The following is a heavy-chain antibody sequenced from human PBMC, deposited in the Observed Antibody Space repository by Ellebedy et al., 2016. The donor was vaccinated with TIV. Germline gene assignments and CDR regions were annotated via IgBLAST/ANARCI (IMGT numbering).Heavy chain of an antibody. V-gene: IGHV4-39*01. Sequence: MPSETLSLTCTLSGGSISSSSYYWGWIRQPPGKGLEWIGSMYYSGSTYYNPSLKSRVTISVDTSKNQFSLNLNSVTAADTAVYYCARRAVVTMFDYWGQGTLVTVTS. CDR1: GGSISSSSYY. D-gene: IGHD2-21*02. J-gene: IGHJ4*02. CDR2: MYYSGST. CDR3: ARRAVVTMFDY.